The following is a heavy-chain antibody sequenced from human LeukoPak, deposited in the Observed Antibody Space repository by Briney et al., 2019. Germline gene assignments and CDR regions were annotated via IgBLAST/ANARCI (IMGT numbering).Heavy chain of an antibody. Sequence: SETLSLTCTVSGGSISSYYWSWIRQPPGKGLEWIGYIYYSGSTNYDPSLKSRVTISVDTSKNQFSLKLSSVTAADTAVYYCARNPGSSWLDYWGQGSLVTVSS. CDR3: ARNPGSSWLDY. CDR2: IYYSGST. D-gene: IGHD6-13*01. V-gene: IGHV4-59*01. CDR1: GGSISSYY. J-gene: IGHJ4*02.